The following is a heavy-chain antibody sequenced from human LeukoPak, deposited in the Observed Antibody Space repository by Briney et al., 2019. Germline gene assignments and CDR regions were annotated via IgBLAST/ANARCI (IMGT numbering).Heavy chain of an antibody. CDR3: ARVSVAGPNFDY. D-gene: IGHD6-19*01. CDR1: GGSISSYY. J-gene: IGHJ4*02. V-gene: IGHV4-59*01. Sequence: PSETLCLTCTVSGGSISSYYWSWIRQPPGKGLEWIGYIYYSGSTNYNPSLKSRVTISVDTSKNQFSLKLSSVTAADTAVYYCARVSVAGPNFDYWGQGTLVTVSS. CDR2: IYYSGST.